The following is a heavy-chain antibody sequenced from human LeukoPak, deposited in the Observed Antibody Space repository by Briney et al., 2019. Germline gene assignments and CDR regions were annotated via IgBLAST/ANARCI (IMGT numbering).Heavy chain of an antibody. J-gene: IGHJ4*02. CDR2: ISWNSGSI. V-gene: IGHV3-9*01. Sequence: GRSLRLSCAASGFTFDDYAMHWVRQAPGKGLEWVSGISWNSGSIGYADSVKGRFTISRDNAKNSLYLQMNSLRAEDTAVYYCASEGYSGSYYFYWGQGTLVTVSS. CDR3: ASEGYSGSYYFY. CDR1: GFTFDDYA. D-gene: IGHD1-26*01.